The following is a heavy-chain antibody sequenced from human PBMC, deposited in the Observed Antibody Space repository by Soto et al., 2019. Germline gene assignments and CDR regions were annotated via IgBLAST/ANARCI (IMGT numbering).Heavy chain of an antibody. J-gene: IGHJ5*02. CDR3: ARDRTDSGYYTNWVDP. CDR1: GGTFGSDA. D-gene: IGHD3-22*01. CDR2: IIPIFGTT. V-gene: IGHV1-69*06. Sequence: QVHLMQSGAEVKKPGSSVKVSCKASGGTFGSDAITWVRQAPGQGLEWVGRIIPIFGTTNYAQNLQGRVTISADKSTLTSYLELHSLTSDDTALYYCARDRTDSGYYTNWVDPWGQGTQVTASS.